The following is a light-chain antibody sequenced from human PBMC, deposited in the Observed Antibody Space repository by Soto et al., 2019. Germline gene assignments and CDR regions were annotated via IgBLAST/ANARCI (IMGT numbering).Light chain of an antibody. J-gene: IGKJ1*01. CDR1: QTVGASY. CDR3: QQYGRSPWT. CDR2: GAS. Sequence: EIVLTQSPDTLSLSPGDRATVSCRASQTVGASYVAWYQHRPGQAPKFLMYGASTRATGIPDRFSGSGSGTEFTLTIDSLEPEDFGLYYCQQYGRSPWTLGQGTRVEI. V-gene: IGKV3-20*01.